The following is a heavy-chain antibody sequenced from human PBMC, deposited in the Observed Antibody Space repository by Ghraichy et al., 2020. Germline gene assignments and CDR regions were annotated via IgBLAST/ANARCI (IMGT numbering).Heavy chain of an antibody. CDR2: ISNSGSPT. J-gene: IGHJ4*02. Sequence: LTCAASGFTFSDYYMNWIRQAPGKGLEWVSYISNSGSPTYYADSVKGRFTISRDNAKNSLYLQMNSLRVEDTAVYYCARGALSTGVDNWGQGTLVTVSS. CDR1: GFTFSDYY. V-gene: IGHV3-11*01. CDR3: ARGALSTGVDN. D-gene: IGHD3-10*01.